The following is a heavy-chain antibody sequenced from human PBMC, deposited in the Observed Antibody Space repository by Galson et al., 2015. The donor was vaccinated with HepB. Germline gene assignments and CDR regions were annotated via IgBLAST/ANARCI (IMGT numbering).Heavy chain of an antibody. J-gene: IGHJ5*02. Sequence: QSGAEVKKPGESLKISCKGSGYSFTSYWIGWVRQMPGKGLEWMGIIYPGDSDTRYSPSFQGQVTISADKSISTAYLQWSSLKASDTAMYYCARQETVDSSGYYYRTSWFDPWGQGTLVTVSS. CDR3: ARQETVDSSGYYYRTSWFDP. V-gene: IGHV5-51*01. D-gene: IGHD3-22*01. CDR1: GYSFTSYW. CDR2: IYPGDSDT.